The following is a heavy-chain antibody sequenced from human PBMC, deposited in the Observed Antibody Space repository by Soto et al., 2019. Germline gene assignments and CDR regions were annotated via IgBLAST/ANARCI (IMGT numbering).Heavy chain of an antibody. CDR2: ISGSGAST. D-gene: IGHD4-17*01. CDR1: GFTFSGYA. Sequence: LSCAACGFTFSGYAMSWVRQAPGKGLEWVSGISGSGASTYYADSVKGRFTISRDNSKNTLHLQMNSLRAEDTAVYYCAKEVTTSLNYYYYGMGVWVHGTTVTVSS. CDR3: AKEVTTSLNYYYYGMGV. V-gene: IGHV3-23*01. J-gene: IGHJ6*02.